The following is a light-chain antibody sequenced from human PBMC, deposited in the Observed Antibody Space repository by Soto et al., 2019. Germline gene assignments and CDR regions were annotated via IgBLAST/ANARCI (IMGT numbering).Light chain of an antibody. CDR1: QSVRSS. V-gene: IGKV3-11*01. CDR3: QQRSNWPPEVT. CDR2: DAS. Sequence: EIVLTQSPDTLSLSPGERATLSCRASQSVRSSLGWYQQKPGQAPRLLIYDASKRATGIPARFSGSGSGTDFTLTISSLEPEDFAGYYCQQRSNWPPEVTFGPGTKVDIK. J-gene: IGKJ3*01.